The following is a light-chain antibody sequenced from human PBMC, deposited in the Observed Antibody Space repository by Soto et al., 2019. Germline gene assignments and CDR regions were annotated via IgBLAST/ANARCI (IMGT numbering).Light chain of an antibody. Sequence: EIVMTQSPATLSVSPGERATLSCRASQSVSSNLAWYQQKPGQAPRLLIYGASTRATGIPARFSGSGSGTDFTLTISSLQSEDVAVYYCQQYYTNSWSFGQGTKVDIK. V-gene: IGKV3-15*01. CDR3: QQYYTNSWS. CDR1: QSVSSN. J-gene: IGKJ1*01. CDR2: GAS.